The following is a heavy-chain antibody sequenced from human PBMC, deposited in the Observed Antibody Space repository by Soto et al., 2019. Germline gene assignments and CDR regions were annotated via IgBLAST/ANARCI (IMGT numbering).Heavy chain of an antibody. D-gene: IGHD3-22*01. J-gene: IGHJ4*02. CDR3: LSQDDSSGYYYQNTIRFDY. CDR1: GFTFSSYS. Sequence: GGSLRLSCAASGFTFSSYSMNWVRQAPGKGLEWVSYISSSSSTIYYADSVKGRFTISRDNAKNSLYLQMNSLRDEDTAVYYCLSQDDSSGYYYQNTIRFDYWGQGTLVTVSS. CDR2: ISSSSSTI. V-gene: IGHV3-48*02.